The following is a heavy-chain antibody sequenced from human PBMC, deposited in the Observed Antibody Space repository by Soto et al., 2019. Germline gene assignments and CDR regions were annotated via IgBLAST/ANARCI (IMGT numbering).Heavy chain of an antibody. Sequence: GGSLRLSCAASGFTFSDYYMDWIRQAPGKGLEWVSYISSSSSYAIYADSVKGRFTVSRDNAKNSLFLQMNSLRAEDTAIYYCARDSSVTPRKLDYWGQGTLVTVSS. CDR2: ISSSSSYA. J-gene: IGHJ4*02. D-gene: IGHD2-8*01. CDR3: ARDSSVTPRKLDY. CDR1: GFTFSDYY. V-gene: IGHV3-11*06.